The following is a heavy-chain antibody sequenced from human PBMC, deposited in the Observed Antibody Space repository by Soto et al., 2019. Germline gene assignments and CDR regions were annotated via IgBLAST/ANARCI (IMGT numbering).Heavy chain of an antibody. CDR2: IIPIFGTA. J-gene: IGHJ3*02. Sequence: SVKVSFKASGGTFSRYAISWLRQAPGQGLEWMGGIIPIFGTANYAQKFQGRVTITADESTSTAYMELSSLRSEDTAVYYCAREQLAGAFDIWGQGTMVTVSS. CDR3: AREQLAGAFDI. D-gene: IGHD6-6*01. CDR1: GGTFSRYA. V-gene: IGHV1-69*13.